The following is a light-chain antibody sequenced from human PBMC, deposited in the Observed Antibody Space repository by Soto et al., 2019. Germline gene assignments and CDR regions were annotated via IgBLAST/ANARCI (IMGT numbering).Light chain of an antibody. V-gene: IGKV3D-15*01. CDR1: QSVCSY. J-gene: IGKJ1*01. Sequence: EIVLTQSPATLSVSPGDRATLSCRASQSVCSYLAWHHQKPGQAPRLLIYGTSTRATGTPARFSGSGSGTDSTLTSSILQSDYSANYHCQQYNNRPRTFGRGTKVEIK. CDR2: GTS. CDR3: QQYNNRPRT.